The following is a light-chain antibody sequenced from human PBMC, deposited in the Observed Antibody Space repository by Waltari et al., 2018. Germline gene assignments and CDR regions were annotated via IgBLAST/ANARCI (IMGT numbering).Light chain of an antibody. J-gene: IGKJ4*01. CDR2: NAS. Sequence: DIVLTQSPVTLSFSPGRGATLSGSASQSVSFYLAWYQLKPGQAPRLLIYNASNRATGIPARFSGSGSGTDFTLTISSLEPEDFAVYYCQQRSNWPLTFGGGTKVDIK. V-gene: IGKV3-11*01. CDR3: QQRSNWPLT. CDR1: QSVSFY.